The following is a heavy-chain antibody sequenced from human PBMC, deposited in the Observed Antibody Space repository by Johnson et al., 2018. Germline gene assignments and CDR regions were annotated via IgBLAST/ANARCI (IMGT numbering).Heavy chain of an antibody. Sequence: QVQLVESGGGVVQPGRSLRLSCAASGFNFSANGIHWVRQAPGKGLEWVAAISYDGNNAYYTDSVKGRFTVSRDNAKNTVSLQMNSLRVEDTAVYYCAREQWLALDYWGQGILLTV. D-gene: IGHD6-19*01. CDR3: AREQWLALDY. CDR1: GFNFSANG. CDR2: ISYDGNNA. J-gene: IGHJ4*02. V-gene: IGHV3-30*03.